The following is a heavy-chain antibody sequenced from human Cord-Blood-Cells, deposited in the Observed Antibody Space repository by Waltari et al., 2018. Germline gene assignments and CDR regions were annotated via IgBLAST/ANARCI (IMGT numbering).Heavy chain of an antibody. D-gene: IGHD3-10*01. CDR1: GYTFTGYY. Sequence: QVQLVQSGAEVKKPGASVKVSCKASGYTFTGYYMHWVRQAPGQGLEWMGWINPNIGGTNYAQKFQGRVTMTRDTSISTAYMELSRLRSDDTAVYYCARDLRITMVRGVMGFDYWGQGTLVTVSS. V-gene: IGHV1-2*02. CDR3: ARDLRITMVRGVMGFDY. CDR2: INPNIGGT. J-gene: IGHJ4*02.